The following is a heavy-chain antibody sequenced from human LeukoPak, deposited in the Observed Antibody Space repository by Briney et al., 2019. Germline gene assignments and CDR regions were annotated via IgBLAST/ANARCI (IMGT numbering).Heavy chain of an antibody. CDR3: AREGRDGYNRNWFDP. J-gene: IGHJ5*02. Sequence: PGGSLRLSCAASGFTFSSYAMHWVRQAPGKGLEWVAVISYDGSNKYYADSVKGRFTISRDNSKNTLYLQMNSLRAEDTAVYYCAREGRDGYNRNWFDPWGQGTLVTVSS. CDR2: ISYDGSNK. D-gene: IGHD5-24*01. V-gene: IGHV3-30-3*01. CDR1: GFTFSSYA.